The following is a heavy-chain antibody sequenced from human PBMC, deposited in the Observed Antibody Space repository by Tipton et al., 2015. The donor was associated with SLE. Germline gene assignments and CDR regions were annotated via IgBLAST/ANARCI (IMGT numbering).Heavy chain of an antibody. D-gene: IGHD3-10*01. J-gene: IGHJ3*02. Sequence: TLSLTCAVYGGSFSGFYWTWIRQTPGKGLEWIGEINHSGSTNYSPSLKSRVTISVDTSKNQFSLRLNSVTAADTAVYYCARVLPPDAFDIWGQGTMVTVSS. CDR1: GGSFSGFY. V-gene: IGHV4-34*01. CDR3: ARVLPPDAFDI. CDR2: INHSGST.